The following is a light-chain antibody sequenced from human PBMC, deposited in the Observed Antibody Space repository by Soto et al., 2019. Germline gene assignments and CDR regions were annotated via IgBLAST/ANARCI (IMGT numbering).Light chain of an antibody. Sequence: QSVLTQPPSVSGAPGQRVTISCTGSSSNIGAGYDVHWYQQFPGTAPKLLIYGNSNRPSGVPDRFSGSKSGTSASLAITGLQAKDEADYYCQSDDSSLSGYVFGTGTQLTVL. CDR1: SSNIGAGYD. V-gene: IGLV1-40*01. J-gene: IGLJ1*01. CDR3: QSDDSSLSGYV. CDR2: GNS.